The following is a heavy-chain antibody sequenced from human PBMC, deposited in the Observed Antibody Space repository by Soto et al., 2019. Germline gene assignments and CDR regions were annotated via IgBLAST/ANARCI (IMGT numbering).Heavy chain of an antibody. CDR2: ISGSGGST. V-gene: IGHV3-23*01. D-gene: IGHD5-12*01. CDR1: GFTFSSYA. CDR3: ANSKGWESGRWLQFEAFCNY. Sequence: PGGSLRLSCAASGFTFSSYAMSWVRQAPGKGLEWVSAISGSGGSTYYADSVKGRFTISRDNSKNTLYLQMNSLRAEDTAVYYCANSKGWESGRWLQFEAFCNYWGQGTLVTVSS. J-gene: IGHJ4*02.